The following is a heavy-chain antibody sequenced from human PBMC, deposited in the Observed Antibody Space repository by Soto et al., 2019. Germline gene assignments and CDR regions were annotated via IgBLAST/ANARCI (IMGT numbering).Heavy chain of an antibody. CDR3: ARDDCGGQCACDF. D-gene: IGHD2-21*01. CDR2: IWYDGTVK. CDR1: GFTFRSYG. V-gene: IGHV3-33*01. J-gene: IGHJ4*02. Sequence: QVQLVESGGGVVQPGRSLRLSCAASGFTFRSYGMHWVRQARGKGLEWVAGIWYDGTVKNYADYVKGRFSISRDNSQNTVYLQMNTLRAEDTAVYYCARDDCGGQCACDFWGQGTLVSVSS.